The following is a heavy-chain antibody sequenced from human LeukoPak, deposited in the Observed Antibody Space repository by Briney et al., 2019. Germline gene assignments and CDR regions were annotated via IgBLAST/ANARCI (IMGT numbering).Heavy chain of an antibody. CDR1: GFTVSSNY. CDR2: IYSGGST. J-gene: IGHJ6*02. CDR3: ARDNVLRYFDWLYYYYYYGMDV. V-gene: IGHV3-53*01. D-gene: IGHD3-9*01. Sequence: GGSLRLSCAASGFTVSSNYMSWVRQAPGKGLEWVSVIYSGGSTYYADSVKGRFTISRDNSKNTLYLQMNSLRAEDTAVYYCARDNVLRYFDWLYYYYYYGMDVWGQGTTVTVSS.